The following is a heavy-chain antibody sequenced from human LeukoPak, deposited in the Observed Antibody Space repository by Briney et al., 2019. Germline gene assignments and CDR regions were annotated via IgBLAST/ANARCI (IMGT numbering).Heavy chain of an antibody. Sequence: VASVKVSCKASGYSFTNYYIHWVRQAPGQGLEWMGIVNPSGGSTTYAQEFQGRVTMTRDTSTSTVYMDLSSLRSDDTAVYFCARGGRMTTVVTYYFDYWGQGTLVTVSS. CDR3: ARGGRMTTVVTYYFDY. CDR1: GYSFTNYY. J-gene: IGHJ4*02. V-gene: IGHV1-46*01. CDR2: VNPSGGST. D-gene: IGHD4-23*01.